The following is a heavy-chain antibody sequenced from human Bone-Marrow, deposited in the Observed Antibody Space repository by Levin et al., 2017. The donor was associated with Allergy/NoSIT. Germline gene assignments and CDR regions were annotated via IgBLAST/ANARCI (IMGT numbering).Heavy chain of an antibody. CDR3: ASDVRAVGFCGSDSCYYGYY. CDR1: GYTFTDFG. Sequence: ASVKVSCKASGYTFTDFGFIWVRQAPGQGLEWMGWISAYNGDTNYAQNFMGRVSMTTESSTSTAHLELRSLKSDDTAVYYCASDVRAVGFCGSDSCYYGYYWCQGSLVTVSS. D-gene: IGHD2-2*01. V-gene: IGHV1-18*01. CDR2: ISAYNGDT. J-gene: IGHJ4*02.